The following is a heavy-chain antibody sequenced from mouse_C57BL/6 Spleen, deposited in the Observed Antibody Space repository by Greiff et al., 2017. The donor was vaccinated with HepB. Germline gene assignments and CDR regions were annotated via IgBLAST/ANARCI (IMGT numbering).Heavy chain of an antibody. D-gene: IGHD2-3*01. V-gene: IGHV5-4*01. CDR3: ARALYDYLDY. CDR1: GFTFSSYA. J-gene: IGHJ2*01. CDR2: ISDGGSYT. Sequence: EVHLVESGGGLVKPGGSLKLSCAASGFTFSSYAMSWVRQTPEKRLEWVATISDGGSYTYYPDNVKGRFTISRDNAKNNLYLQMSHLKSEDTAMYYCARALYDYLDYWGQGTTLTVSS.